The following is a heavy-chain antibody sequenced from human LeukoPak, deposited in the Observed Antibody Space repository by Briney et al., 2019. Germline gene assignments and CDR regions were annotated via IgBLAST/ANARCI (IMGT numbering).Heavy chain of an antibody. Sequence: GGSLRLSCEASGITFSSYSMNWLRQAPGKGLEWVSSISSSSSYIYYADSVKGRFTISRDNAKNSLYLQMNSLRAEDTAVYYCARDGYYDSSGYEGQDAFDIWGQGTMVTVSS. CDR3: ARDGYYDSSGYEGQDAFDI. J-gene: IGHJ3*02. V-gene: IGHV3-21*01. CDR1: GITFSSYS. D-gene: IGHD3-22*01. CDR2: ISSSSSYI.